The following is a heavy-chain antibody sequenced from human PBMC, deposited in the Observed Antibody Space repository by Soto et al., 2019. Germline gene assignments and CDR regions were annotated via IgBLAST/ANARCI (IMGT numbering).Heavy chain of an antibody. CDR3: ARWIEEMGTILYAFDI. CDR2: IIPILGTA. Sequence: SVKVSCKASGGTFSSYAISWVRQAPGQGLEWMGGIIPILGTANYAQKFQGRVTITADESTSTAYMELSSLRSEDTAVYYCARWIEEMGTILYAFDIWGQRTTVTVSS. V-gene: IGHV1-69*13. D-gene: IGHD1-1*01. J-gene: IGHJ3*02. CDR1: GGTFSSYA.